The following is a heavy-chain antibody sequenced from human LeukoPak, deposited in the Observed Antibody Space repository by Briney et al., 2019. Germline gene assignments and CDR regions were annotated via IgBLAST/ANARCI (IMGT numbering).Heavy chain of an antibody. J-gene: IGHJ4*02. CDR3: ARGIVGAVRGTATNFDH. CDR1: GGSISGYY. Sequence: SETLSLTCTVSGGSISGYYWSWIRQPPGKGLEWIGHLYHRGSTYKNPSLKSRVTMSVDMSKNEIALQMRSVTAADTAVYFCARGIVGAVRGTATNFDHWGQGTLVTVSS. D-gene: IGHD1-1*01. CDR2: LYHRGST. V-gene: IGHV4-59*01.